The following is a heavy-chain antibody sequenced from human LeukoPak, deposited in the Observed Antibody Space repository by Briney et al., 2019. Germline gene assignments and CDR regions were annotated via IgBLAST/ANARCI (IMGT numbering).Heavy chain of an antibody. J-gene: IGHJ4*02. V-gene: IGHV1-2*02. Sequence: GASVKVSCKASGYTFTGYYMHWVRQAPGQGLEWMGWINPNRGGTNYAQKFQGRVTMTRDTSISTAYMELNSLRSDDTAVYYCARVRGSYILYYLDYWGQGTLVTVSS. CDR3: ARVRGSYILYYLDY. D-gene: IGHD3-16*01. CDR1: GYTFTGYY. CDR2: INPNRGGT.